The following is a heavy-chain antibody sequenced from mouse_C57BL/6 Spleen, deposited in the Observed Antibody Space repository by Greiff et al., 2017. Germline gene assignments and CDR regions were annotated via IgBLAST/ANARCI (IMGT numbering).Heavy chain of an antibody. V-gene: IGHV3-6*01. CDR2: ISYDGSN. CDR1: GYSITSGYY. J-gene: IGHJ4*01. CDR3: ARDQGAMDY. D-gene: IGHD3-2*02. Sequence: EVQRVESGPGLVKPSQSLYLTCSVTGYSITSGYYWNWIRQFPGNKLEWMGYISYDGSNNYNPSLKNRISITRDTSKNQFFLKLNSVTTEDTATYYCARDQGAMDYWGQGTSVTVSS.